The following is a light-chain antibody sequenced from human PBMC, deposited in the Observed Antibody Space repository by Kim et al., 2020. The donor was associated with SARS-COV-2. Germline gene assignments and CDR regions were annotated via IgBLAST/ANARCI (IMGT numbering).Light chain of an antibody. J-gene: IGLJ6*01. CDR2: RND. V-gene: IGLV1-47*01. CDR1: SANIGNSF. Sequence: GPTVTISCSGGSANIGNSFVFWYRQLPGAAPRLLMYRNDQRPSGVPDRIAGSKSGTSASLAISDLRSEDEADYFCASWDDTLNSQLFGGGTKVTVL. CDR3: ASWDDTLNSQL.